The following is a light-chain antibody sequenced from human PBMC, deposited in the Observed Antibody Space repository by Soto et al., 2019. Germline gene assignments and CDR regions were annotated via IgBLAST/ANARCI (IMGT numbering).Light chain of an antibody. V-gene: IGLV2-11*01. CDR1: SSDVGGYKH. CDR3: CSYAGSYTYV. CDR2: DVS. Sequence: QSVLTQPRSVSGSPGQSVTISCTGTSSDVGGYKHVSWYQQYPGKAPKLMIYDVSKRPSGVPDRFSGSTSGNTSSLTISGLQAEEEADYYCCSYAGSYTYVFGPGTKVTVL. J-gene: IGLJ1*01.